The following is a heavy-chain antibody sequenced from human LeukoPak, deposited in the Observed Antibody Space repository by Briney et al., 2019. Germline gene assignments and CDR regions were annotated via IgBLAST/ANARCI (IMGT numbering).Heavy chain of an antibody. CDR3: ARVEGNYYDSSGYYWG. CDR2: ISYDGSNK. Sequence: GRSLRLSCAASGFTFSSYAMHWVRQAPGKGLEWVAVISYDGSNKYYADSVKGRFTISRDNSKNTLYLQMNSLRAEDTAVYYCARVEGNYYDSSGYYWGWGQGTLVTVSS. V-gene: IGHV3-30*04. CDR1: GFTFSSYA. J-gene: IGHJ4*02. D-gene: IGHD3-22*01.